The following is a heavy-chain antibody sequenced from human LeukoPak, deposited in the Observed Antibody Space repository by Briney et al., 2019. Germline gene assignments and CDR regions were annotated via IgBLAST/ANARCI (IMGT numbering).Heavy chain of an antibody. J-gene: IGHJ6*03. CDR1: GGSISRSRYY. CDR3: ARPTTFYYYYMDV. Sequence: SETLSLTCTVSGGSISRSRYYWGWIRQPPGKGLEWIGSIYYSGNTYYSPSLKSRGTMSVDTSKNQSSLKLTSVTAADTAVYYCARPTTFYYYYMDVWGKGTTVTVSS. CDR2: IYYSGNT. D-gene: IGHD4-17*01. V-gene: IGHV4-39*01.